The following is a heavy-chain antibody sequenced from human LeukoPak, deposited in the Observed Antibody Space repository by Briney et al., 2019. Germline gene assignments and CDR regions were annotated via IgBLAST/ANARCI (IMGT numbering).Heavy chain of an antibody. CDR2: ISYDGSNK. CDR1: GFTFSSYA. CDR3: ARTTPQYYDFWSGPGYFDY. D-gene: IGHD3-3*01. Sequence: GGSLRLSCAASGFTFSSYAMHWVRQAPGKGLEWVAVISYDGSNKYYADSVKGRFTISRDNSKNTLYLQMNSLRAEDTAVYYCARTTPQYYDFWSGPGYFDYWGQGTLVTVSS. V-gene: IGHV3-30-3*01. J-gene: IGHJ4*02.